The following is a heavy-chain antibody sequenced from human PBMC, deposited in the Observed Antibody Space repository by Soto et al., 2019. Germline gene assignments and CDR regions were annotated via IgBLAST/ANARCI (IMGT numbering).Heavy chain of an antibody. CDR3: ASSPGMGTTYFDY. CDR2: ISWNSGSI. J-gene: IGHJ4*02. CDR1: GFTFDDYA. Sequence: EVQLVESGGDLVQPGRSLRLSCAASGFTFDDYAMHWVRQAPGKGLEWVSGISWNSGSIAYAGSVKGRFTISRDNAKNSLYLQMNSLRAEDTALYYCASSPGMGTTYFDYWGQGTLVTVSS. D-gene: IGHD1-7*01. V-gene: IGHV3-9*01.